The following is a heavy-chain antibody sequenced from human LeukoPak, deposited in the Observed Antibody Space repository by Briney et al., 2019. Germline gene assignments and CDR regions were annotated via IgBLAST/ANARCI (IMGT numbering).Heavy chain of an antibody. CDR3: ARSSGWFCFDY. Sequence: TGRSLRLSCAASGFTFSSYEMNWVRQAPGKGLEWVSYISSSGSTIYYADSVKGRFTISRDNAKNSLYLQMNSLRAEDTAVYYCARSSGWFCFDYWGQGTLVTVSS. V-gene: IGHV3-48*03. CDR1: GFTFSSYE. D-gene: IGHD6-19*01. CDR2: ISSSGSTI. J-gene: IGHJ4*02.